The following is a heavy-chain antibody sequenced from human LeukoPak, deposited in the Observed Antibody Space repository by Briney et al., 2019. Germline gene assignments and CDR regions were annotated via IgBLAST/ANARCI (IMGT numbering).Heavy chain of an antibody. CDR2: INPSGGST. V-gene: IGHV1-46*01. CDR1: GYTFTNYY. D-gene: IGHD6-6*01. CDR3: ARDDSSSGY. J-gene: IGHJ4*02. Sequence: GASVKVSCKASGYTFTNYYMHWVRQAPGQGLEWMGIINPSGGSTSCAQKFQGRVTMARDMSTSTVYMELSSLRSEDTAVYYCARDDSSSGYWGQGTLVTVSS.